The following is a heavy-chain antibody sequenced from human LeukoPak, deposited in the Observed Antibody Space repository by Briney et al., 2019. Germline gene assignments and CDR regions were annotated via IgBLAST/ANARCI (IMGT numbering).Heavy chain of an antibody. Sequence: GGSLRLSCAASGFTFSSYSMNWVRQAPGKGLEWVSSVSSSSSYIYYADSVKGRFTISRDNAKNSLYLQMNSLRAEDTAVYYCARDRSTTGTTPYYWGQGTLVTVSS. J-gene: IGHJ4*02. D-gene: IGHD1-7*01. CDR1: GFTFSSYS. CDR3: ARDRSTTGTTPYY. V-gene: IGHV3-21*01. CDR2: VSSSSSYI.